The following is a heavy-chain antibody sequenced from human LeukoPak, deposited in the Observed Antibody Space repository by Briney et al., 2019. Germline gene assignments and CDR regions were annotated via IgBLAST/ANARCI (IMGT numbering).Heavy chain of an antibody. D-gene: IGHD3-10*01. Sequence: NPGGSLRLSCAASGFSFSSYTMNWVRQAPGKGLEWVSSISSRSSNIYYTDSVKGRFTISRDNAENSVYLQMNSLRVEDTAVYYCARDVLIMGGGQGTMVTVSS. CDR3: ARDVLIMG. CDR1: GFSFSSYT. V-gene: IGHV3-21*01. CDR2: ISSRSSNI. J-gene: IGHJ3*01.